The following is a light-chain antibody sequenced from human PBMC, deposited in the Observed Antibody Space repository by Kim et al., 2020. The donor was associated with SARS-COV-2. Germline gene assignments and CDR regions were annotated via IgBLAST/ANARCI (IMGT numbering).Light chain of an antibody. CDR1: SSDVGGYKY. CDR2: EVD. J-gene: IGLJ1*01. CDR3: SSYIRGSTNYV. Sequence: QSITSSCPGTSSDVGGYKYVSWYQQHPGKAPKLVIYEVDNRPSGVSIRFSGSKSGNTASLTISGLQAEDEADYYCSSYIRGSTNYVFGTGTKVTVL. V-gene: IGLV2-14*01.